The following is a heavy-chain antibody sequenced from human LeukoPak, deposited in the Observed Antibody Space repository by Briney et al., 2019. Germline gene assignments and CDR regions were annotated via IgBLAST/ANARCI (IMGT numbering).Heavy chain of an antibody. CDR2: INPQSDIT. Sequence: ASVKLSCKTSGYTFTKYLIHWVRQAPGQGLEWMGTINPQSDITNYAQRFQGSITLTEDTSTSTVYMELSSLTSEDTAVYYCARPSYCVADNCGYWLDPWGPGTLVTVSS. D-gene: IGHD2-21*01. CDR1: GYTFTKYL. J-gene: IGHJ5*02. V-gene: IGHV1-46*01. CDR3: ARPSYCVADNCGYWLDP.